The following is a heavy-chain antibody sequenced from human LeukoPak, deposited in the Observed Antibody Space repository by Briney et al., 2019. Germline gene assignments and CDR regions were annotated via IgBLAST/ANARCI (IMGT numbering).Heavy chain of an antibody. CDR3: ARDAVHSSGWYSMRYYYYYGMDV. D-gene: IGHD6-19*01. J-gene: IGHJ6*02. Sequence: ASVKVSCKASGYTFTSYVISWVRQAPGQGLEWMGWISAYNGNTNYAQKLQGRVTMTTDTSTSTAYMELRSLRSDDTAVCYCARDAVHSSGWYSMRYYYYYGMDVWGQGTTVTVSS. V-gene: IGHV1-18*01. CDR2: ISAYNGNT. CDR1: GYTFTSYV.